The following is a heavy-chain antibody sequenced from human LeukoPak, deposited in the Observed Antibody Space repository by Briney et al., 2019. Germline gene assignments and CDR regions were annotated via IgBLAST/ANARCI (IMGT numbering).Heavy chain of an antibody. J-gene: IGHJ4*02. CDR3: AREVYFDY. Sequence: SETLSLTCTVSGGSISSNTYYWGWIRQPPGKGLEWIGSIYYSGSTYYNPSLKSRVTISVDTSKNQFSLKLSSVTAADTAVYYCAREVYFDYWGQGTLVTVSS. CDR1: GGSISSNTYY. CDR2: IYYSGST. V-gene: IGHV4-39*07.